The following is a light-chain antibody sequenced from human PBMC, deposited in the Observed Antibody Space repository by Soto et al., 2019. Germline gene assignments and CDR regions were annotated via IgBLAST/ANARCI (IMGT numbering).Light chain of an antibody. CDR1: QGVSSD. V-gene: IGKV3-15*01. CDR3: QQYNIWPQT. Sequence: EIVMTQSPATLSVSPGERATLSCRASQGVSSDLAWYHQKPGQAPRLLIYGASTRATGIPARFSGSGSGTEFTLTISSLQSEDFAVYFCQQYNIWPQTFGQGTKVDIK. J-gene: IGKJ1*01. CDR2: GAS.